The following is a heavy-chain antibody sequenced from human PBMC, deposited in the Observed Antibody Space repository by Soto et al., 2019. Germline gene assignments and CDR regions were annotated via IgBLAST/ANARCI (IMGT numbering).Heavy chain of an antibody. CDR3: ARLDGEPSLYFDY. D-gene: IGHD1-26*01. Sequence: SETLSLTCTVSGGSISSYYWSWIRQPPGKGLEWIGYIYYSGSTNYNPSLKSRVTISVDTSKNQFSLKLSSVTAADTAVYYCARLDGEPSLYFDYWGQGTLVTVSS. V-gene: IGHV4-59*01. J-gene: IGHJ4*02. CDR1: GGSISSYY. CDR2: IYYSGST.